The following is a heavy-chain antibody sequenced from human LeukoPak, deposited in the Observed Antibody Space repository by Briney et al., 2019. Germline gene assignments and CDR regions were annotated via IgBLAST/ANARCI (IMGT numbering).Heavy chain of an antibody. J-gene: IGHJ4*02. V-gene: IGHV3-48*03. D-gene: IGHD3-22*01. CDR1: GFTFSSYE. Sequence: GGSLRLSCAASGFTFSSYEMNWVRQAPGKGLEWVSYISSSGSTIYYADSVKGRFTISRDNSKNTLYLQMNSLRAEDTAVYYCAKARSTMIVVVHVYWGQGTLVTVSS. CDR3: AKARSTMIVVVHVY. CDR2: ISSSGSTI.